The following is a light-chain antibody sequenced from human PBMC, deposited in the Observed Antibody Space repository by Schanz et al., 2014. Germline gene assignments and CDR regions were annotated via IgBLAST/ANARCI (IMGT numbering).Light chain of an antibody. J-gene: IGLJ3*02. CDR1: SSDVGGYNY. V-gene: IGLV2-8*01. CDR2: EVS. Sequence: QSVLTQPPSASGSPGQSVTISCTGTSSDVGGYNYVSWYQQHPGKAPKLMIYEVSKRPSGVPDRFSGSKSGNTASLTVSGLQDEDEADYYCSSYAGSNKEVFGGGTKLTVL. CDR3: SSYAGSNKEV.